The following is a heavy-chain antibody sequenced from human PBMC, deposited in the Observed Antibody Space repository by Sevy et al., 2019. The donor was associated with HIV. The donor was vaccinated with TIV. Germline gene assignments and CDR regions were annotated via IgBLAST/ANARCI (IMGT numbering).Heavy chain of an antibody. CDR2: VYVGDSVT. D-gene: IGHD2-21*01. CDR1: GSISTSHW. CDR3: ATRTPLTSMIAFDY. V-gene: IGHV5-51*01. Sequence: GESLKISCKASGSISTSHWFGWVRQMPGKGLEWMGIVYVGDSVTMYSPSFQGQVTMSVDKSTNTASLQWSRLKASDTAMYYCATRTPLTSMIAFDYWGQGTLVTVSS. J-gene: IGHJ4*02.